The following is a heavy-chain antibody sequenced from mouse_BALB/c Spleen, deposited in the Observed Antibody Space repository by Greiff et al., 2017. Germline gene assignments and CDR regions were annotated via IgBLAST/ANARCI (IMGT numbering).Heavy chain of an antibody. V-gene: IGHV1S81*02. CDR3: TRRGNSMDY. CDR2: INPSNGGT. J-gene: IGHJ4*01. Sequence: VQLVESGAELVKPGASVKLSCKASGYTFTSYYMYWVKQRPGQGLEWIGEINPSNGGTNFNEKFKSKATLTVDKSSSTAYMQLSSLTSEDSAVYYCTRRGNSMDYWGQGTSVTVSS. CDR1: GYTFTSYY.